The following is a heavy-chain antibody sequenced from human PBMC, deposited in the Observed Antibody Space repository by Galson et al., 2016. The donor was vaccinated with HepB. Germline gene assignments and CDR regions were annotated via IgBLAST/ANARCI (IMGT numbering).Heavy chain of an antibody. CDR3: ARSGYCSSHSPCMDV. CDR1: GGSVSSGSYY. CDR2: IFNSGST. Sequence: SETLSLTCTVSGGSVSSGSYYWSWIRQTPGKGLEWIGYIFNSGSTDYNPSLKSRVTISIATSKNQFSLKLSSVTAADTAVYYCARSGYCSSHSPCMDVWGQGTTVTVSS. V-gene: IGHV4-61*01. D-gene: IGHD2-2*03. J-gene: IGHJ6*02.